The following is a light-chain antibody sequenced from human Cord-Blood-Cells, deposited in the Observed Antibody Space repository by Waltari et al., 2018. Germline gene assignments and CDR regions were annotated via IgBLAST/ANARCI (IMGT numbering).Light chain of an antibody. J-gene: IGKJ1*01. V-gene: IGKV1-27*01. CDR2: AAS. CDR1: QGISNY. CDR3: QKYNSAPWT. Sequence: DIQMTQSPSSLSASVGDRVTITCRASQGISNYLAWYQQKPGKVPKLLIYAASTLQSGVPARFSGSGSETDCTLTISRLQPEDVATYYCQKYNSAPWTFGQGTKVEIK.